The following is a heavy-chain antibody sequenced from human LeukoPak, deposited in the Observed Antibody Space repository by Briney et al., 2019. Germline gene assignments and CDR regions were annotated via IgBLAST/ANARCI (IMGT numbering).Heavy chain of an antibody. CDR1: GYTFTSYG. D-gene: IGHD3-10*01. Sequence: ASVKVSSKASGYTFTSYGISWVRQAPGQGLEWMGWISVYNGNTNHAQKLQGRVTMTTDTSTSTAYMELRSLRSDDTAVYYCARDSGQMYYDSGNWFDPWGQGTLVTVSS. CDR3: ARDSGQMYYDSGNWFDP. CDR2: ISVYNGNT. J-gene: IGHJ5*02. V-gene: IGHV1-18*01.